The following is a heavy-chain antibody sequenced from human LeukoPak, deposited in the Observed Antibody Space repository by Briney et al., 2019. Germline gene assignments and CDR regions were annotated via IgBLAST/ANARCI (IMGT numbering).Heavy chain of an antibody. CDR3: ARDYYDSSGYSFDY. V-gene: IGHV3-30-3*01. Sequence: GRSLRLSCAASGFTFSSYAMHWVRQAPGKGLKWVAVISYDGSNKYYADSVKGRFTISRDNSKNTLYLQMNSLRAEDTAVYYCARDYYDSSGYSFDYWGQGTLVTVSS. J-gene: IGHJ4*02. CDR1: GFTFSSYA. CDR2: ISYDGSNK. D-gene: IGHD3-22*01.